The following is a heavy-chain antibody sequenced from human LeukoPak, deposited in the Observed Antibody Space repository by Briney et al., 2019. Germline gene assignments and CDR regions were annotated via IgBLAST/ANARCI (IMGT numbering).Heavy chain of an antibody. CDR2: IYYSGST. D-gene: IGHD4-17*01. CDR1: GGSISSYY. Sequence: NPSETLSLTCTVSGGSISSYYWSWIRQPPGKGLEWIGYIYYSGSTNYNPSLKSRVTISVDTSKNQFSLKLSSVTAADTAVYYCARGNLTVTSGGYYYGMDVWGQGTTVTVSS. V-gene: IGHV4-59*01. J-gene: IGHJ6*02. CDR3: ARGNLTVTSGGYYYGMDV.